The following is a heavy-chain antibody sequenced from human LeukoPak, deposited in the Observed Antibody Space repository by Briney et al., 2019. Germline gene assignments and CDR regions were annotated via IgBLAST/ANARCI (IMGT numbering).Heavy chain of an antibody. CDR1: GFSLSTSGVG. CDR2: IYWDDDK. D-gene: IGHD3-10*01. J-gene: IGHJ4*02. CDR3: ARLWFGELLSNHFDY. Sequence: SGPTLVKPTQTLTLTCTFSGFSLSTSGVGVGWIXXXXGKALEWLALIYWDDDKRYSPSLKSRLTITKDTSKNQVVLTMTNMDPVDTATYYCARLWFGELLSNHFDYWGQGTLVTVSS. V-gene: IGHV2-5*02.